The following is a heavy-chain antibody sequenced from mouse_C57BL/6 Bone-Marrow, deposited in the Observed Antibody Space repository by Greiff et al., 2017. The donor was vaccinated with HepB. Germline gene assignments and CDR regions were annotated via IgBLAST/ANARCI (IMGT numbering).Heavy chain of an antibody. D-gene: IGHD1-1*01. CDR1: GYTFTEYT. J-gene: IGHJ2*01. CDR3: ARGYYGSSSLDD. CDR2: FYPGSGSI. V-gene: IGHV1-62-2*01. Sequence: VQLQQSGAELVKPGASVKLSCKASGYTFTEYTIHWVKQRSGQGLEWIGWFYPGSGSIKYNEKFKDKATLTADKSSSTAYMQLSSLTSEDSAVYCCARGYYGSSSLDDWGQGTTLTVSS.